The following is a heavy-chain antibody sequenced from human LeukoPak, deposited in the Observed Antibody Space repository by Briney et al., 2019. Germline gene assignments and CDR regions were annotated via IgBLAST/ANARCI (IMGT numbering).Heavy chain of an antibody. CDR3: ARVVSGIDY. V-gene: IGHV3-33*07. J-gene: IGHJ4*02. CDR2: ILTDGSNE. CDR1: GFTFSRYW. Sequence: PGGSLRLSCAASGFTFSRYWMTWVRQAPGKGLEWVALILTDGSNEHYADSVKGRFTISRDNSKNTMYLQMNSLRAEDTAMYYCARVVSGIDYWGQGALVTVSS. D-gene: IGHD2/OR15-2a*01.